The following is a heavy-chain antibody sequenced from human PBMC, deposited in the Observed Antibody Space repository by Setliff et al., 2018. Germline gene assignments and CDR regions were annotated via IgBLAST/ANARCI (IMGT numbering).Heavy chain of an antibody. CDR2: INAANGNT. Sequence: ASVKVSCKASGGTFSSYAISWVRQAPGQGLEWMGWINAANGNTKYSQKFQGRVNITRDASASTAYMELSSLRSEDTAVYYCARRVRIAVLHLYYFEYWGQGTLVTVSS. V-gene: IGHV1-3*01. CDR3: ARRVRIAVLHLYYFEY. CDR1: GGTFSSYA. J-gene: IGHJ4*02. D-gene: IGHD6-19*01.